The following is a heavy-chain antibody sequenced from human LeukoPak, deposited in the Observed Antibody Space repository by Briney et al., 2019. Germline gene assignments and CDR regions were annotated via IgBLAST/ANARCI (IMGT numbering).Heavy chain of an antibody. D-gene: IGHD3-22*01. CDR1: GFTFSSYE. CDR3: AKAFGITMIVVVTLGY. Sequence: PGGSLRLSCAASGFTFSSYEMNWVRQAPGKGLEWVSYISSSGSTIYYADSVKGRFTISRDNAKNSLYLQMNSLRAEDTAVYYCAKAFGITMIVVVTLGYWGQGTLVTVSS. V-gene: IGHV3-48*03. CDR2: ISSSGSTI. J-gene: IGHJ4*02.